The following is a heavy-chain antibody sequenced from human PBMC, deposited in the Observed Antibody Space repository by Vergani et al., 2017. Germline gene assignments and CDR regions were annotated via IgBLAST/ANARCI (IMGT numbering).Heavy chain of an antibody. CDR3: ARLILNKSGSQSRRLGGYYMDV. D-gene: IGHD1-26*01. J-gene: IGHJ6*03. Sequence: QLQLQESGPGLVKPSETLSLTCTVSGGSISSSSYYWGWIRQPPGKGLEWIGSIYYSGSTYYNPSLKSRVTISVDTSKDQFSLKLSSVTAADTAVYYCARLILNKSGSQSRRLGGYYMDVWGKGTTVTVSS. CDR2: IYYSGST. V-gene: IGHV4-39*01. CDR1: GGSISSSSYY.